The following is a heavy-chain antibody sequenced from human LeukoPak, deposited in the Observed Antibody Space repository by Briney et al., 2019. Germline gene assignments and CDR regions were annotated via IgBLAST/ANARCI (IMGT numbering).Heavy chain of an antibody. CDR3: ARGPPEYCSGGSCYSGRNWIDP. V-gene: IGHV1-69*05. CDR2: IIPIFGTV. D-gene: IGHD2-15*01. CDR1: GGIFSNYA. J-gene: IGHJ5*02. Sequence: GASVKVSCKASGGIFSNYASSWVRQAPGQGLEWMGGIIPIFGTVNYAQNFQGRVTMTRDTSLNTAYMALSRLRSDDRAVYYCARGPPEYCSGGSCYSGRNWIDPWGQGTQVTVSS.